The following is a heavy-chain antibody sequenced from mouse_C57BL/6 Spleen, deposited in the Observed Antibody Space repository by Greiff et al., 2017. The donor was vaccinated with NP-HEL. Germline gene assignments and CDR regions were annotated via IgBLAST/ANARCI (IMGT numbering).Heavy chain of an antibody. D-gene: IGHD4-1*01. Sequence: VKLMESGAELVRPGASVTLSCKASGYTFTDYEMHWVKQTPVHGLEWIGAIDPETGGTAYNQKFKGKAILTADKSSSTAYMELRSLTSEDSAVYYCTRLLTGYYFDYWGQGTTLTVSS. J-gene: IGHJ2*01. V-gene: IGHV1-15*01. CDR1: GYTFTDYE. CDR3: TRLLTGYYFDY. CDR2: IDPETGGT.